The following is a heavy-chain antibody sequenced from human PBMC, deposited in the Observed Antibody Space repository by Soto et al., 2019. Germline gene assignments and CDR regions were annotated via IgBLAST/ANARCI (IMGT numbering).Heavy chain of an antibody. J-gene: IGHJ6*02. V-gene: IGHV1-69*13. D-gene: IGHD3-10*01. CDR3: ARGTGGSGSYYNVVFYYGMDV. CDR2: IIPIFGTA. Sequence: SVKVSCKASGGTFSSYAISWVRQAPGQGLEWMGGIIPIFGTANYAQKFQGRVTITADESTSTAYMELSSLRSEDTAVYYCARGTGGSGSYYNVVFYYGMDVWGQGTTVNVS. CDR1: GGTFSSYA.